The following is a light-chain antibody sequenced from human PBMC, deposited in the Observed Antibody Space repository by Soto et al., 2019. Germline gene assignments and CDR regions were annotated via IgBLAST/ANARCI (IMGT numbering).Light chain of an antibody. J-gene: IGLJ1*01. V-gene: IGLV2-14*03. CDR1: NTDIGGYNY. CDR2: DVS. CDR3: SSYRTYRTLEV. Sequence: QSVLTNPDSVSGAPGDGRTISCTGTNTDIGGYNYVSWYQQHPGKAPKLVIYDVSSRPSGVSSRFSGSKSGYTASLTISGLQAGDDAHYYCSSYRTYRTLEVFGPGTKVTVL.